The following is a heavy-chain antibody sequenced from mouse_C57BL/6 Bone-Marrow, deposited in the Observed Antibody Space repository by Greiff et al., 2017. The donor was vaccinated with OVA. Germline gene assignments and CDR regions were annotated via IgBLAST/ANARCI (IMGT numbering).Heavy chain of an antibody. CDR2: ISYDGSN. D-gene: IGHD1-1*01. CDR1: GYSITSGYY. J-gene: IGHJ2*01. Sequence: VQLQQSGPGLVKPSQSLSLTCSVTGYSITSGYYWNWIRQFPGNKLEWMGYISYDGSNNYNPSLKNRISITRDTSKNQFFLKLNSVTTEDTATYACARERVSYGSSNFDYWGQGTTLTVSS. CDR3: ARERVSYGSSNFDY. V-gene: IGHV3-6*01.